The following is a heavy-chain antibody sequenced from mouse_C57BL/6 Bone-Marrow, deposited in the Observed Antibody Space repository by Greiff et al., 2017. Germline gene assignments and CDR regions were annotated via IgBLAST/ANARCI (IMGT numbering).Heavy chain of an antibody. CDR2: IDPSDSYT. V-gene: IGHV1-69*01. J-gene: IGHJ3*01. CDR3: ARGGGNYAAY. D-gene: IGHD2-1*01. CDR1: GYTFTSYW. Sequence: VQLQQPGAELVLPGASVKLSCKASGYTFTSYWMHWVKQRPGQGLEWIGEIDPSDSYTNYNQKFKGKSTLTVDKSSSTAYMQLSSLTSEDSAVYDWARGGGNYAAYWGQGTLVTVSA.